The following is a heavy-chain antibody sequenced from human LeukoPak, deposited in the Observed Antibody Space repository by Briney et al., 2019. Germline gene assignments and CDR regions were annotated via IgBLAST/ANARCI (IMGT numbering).Heavy chain of an antibody. CDR3: ARERLPVDY. CDR1: GFTFSSYE. CDR2: ISSSGSTI. Sequence: PGGSLRLSCAASGFTFSSYEMNWVRQAPGKGLEWVSYISSSGSTIYYADSVKGRFSISRDNAKNSLFLQMNSLRAEDTAVYYCARERLPVDYWGQGTLVTVSS. J-gene: IGHJ4*02. V-gene: IGHV3-48*03. D-gene: IGHD4-11*01.